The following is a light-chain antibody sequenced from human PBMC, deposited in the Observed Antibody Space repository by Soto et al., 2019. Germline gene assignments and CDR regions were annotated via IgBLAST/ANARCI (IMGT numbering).Light chain of an antibody. J-gene: IGKJ1*01. CDR3: QQYNSYS. CDR2: GAS. Sequence: IVLTQSPGTLSLSPGERATLSCRASQTVSSSYLTWYQQKPGQAPRLLIYGASNRATGIPDRFSGSGSGTDFTLTISSLQPDDFATYYCQQYNSYSFGQGTKVDIK. CDR1: QTVSSSY. V-gene: IGKV3-20*01.